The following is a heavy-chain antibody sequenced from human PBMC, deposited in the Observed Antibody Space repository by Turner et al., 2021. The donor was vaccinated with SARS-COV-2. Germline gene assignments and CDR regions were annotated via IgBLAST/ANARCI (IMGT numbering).Heavy chain of an antibody. J-gene: IGHJ6*02. CDR3: ARHQGSTSGYDHGMNV. CDR2: FYIIGSI. CDR1: GDSISSKS. Sequence: QVPLQESGPGLVRLSETLSLTCTASGDSISSKSWSWIRQSPGRGLEWLGYFYIIGSIDYNPTLRSRVTISVDTSKNQLALNLISMTAADTAVYYCARHQGSTSGYDHGMNVWGQGTAVIVSS. D-gene: IGHD1-1*01. V-gene: IGHV4-59*08.